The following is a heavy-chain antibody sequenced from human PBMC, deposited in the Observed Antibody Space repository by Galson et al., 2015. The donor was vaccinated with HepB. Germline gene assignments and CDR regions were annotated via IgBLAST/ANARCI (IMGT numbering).Heavy chain of an antibody. J-gene: IGHJ6*02. D-gene: IGHD2-2*01. V-gene: IGHV1-24*01. CDR2: FDPEDGET. Sequence: SVKVSCKVSGYTLTELSMHWVRQAPGKGLEWMGGFDPEDGETIYAQKFQGRVTMTEDTSTDTAYMELSSLRSEDTAVYYCATRLTEKYQLPHSYYYYGMDVWGQGTTVTVSS. CDR1: GYTLTELS. CDR3: ATRLTEKYQLPHSYYYYGMDV.